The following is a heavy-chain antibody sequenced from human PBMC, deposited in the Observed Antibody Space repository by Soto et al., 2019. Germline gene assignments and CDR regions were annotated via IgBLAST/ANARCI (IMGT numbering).Heavy chain of an antibody. Sequence: GESLKISCKGSGYSFTSYWISWVRQMPGKGLEWMGRIDPSDSQTYYSPSFQGHVTTLVDKSINTAYLQWSSLKASDTAMYYCARLSGYSSGWHYFEYWGQGTLVTV. CDR3: ARLSGYSSGWHYFEY. V-gene: IGHV5-10-1*01. D-gene: IGHD6-19*01. J-gene: IGHJ4*02. CDR2: IDPSDSQT. CDR1: GYSFTSYW.